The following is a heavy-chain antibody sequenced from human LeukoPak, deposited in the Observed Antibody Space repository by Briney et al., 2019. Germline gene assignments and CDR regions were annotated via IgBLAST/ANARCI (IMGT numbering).Heavy chain of an antibody. V-gene: IGHV4-59*08. Sequence: KPSETLSLTCTVSGASINTYYWSWIRQPPGKGLEWIGYIYYSGSTSYNPSLKTRVTISIDTSKNQFSLRLSSVTAADTAVYYCARAGNGILTGYFQNWYFDLWGRGTLVTVSS. CDR2: IYYSGST. D-gene: IGHD3-9*01. CDR3: ARAGNGILTGYFQNWYFDL. CDR1: GASINTYY. J-gene: IGHJ2*01.